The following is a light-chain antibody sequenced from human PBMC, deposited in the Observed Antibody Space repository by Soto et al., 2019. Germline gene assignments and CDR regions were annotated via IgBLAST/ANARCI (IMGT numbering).Light chain of an antibody. CDR3: QTWGTGIHVV. CDR2: LNSDGSH. V-gene: IGLV4-69*02. J-gene: IGLJ2*01. CDR1: SGHSSYS. Sequence: QLELTQSPSASASLGASVKLTCTLNSGHSSYSIAWHQQQPEKGPRYLMKLNSDGSHSKGDGIPDRFSGSTSGAERYLTISSLQSEDEADYYCQTWGTGIHVVFGGGTKLTVL.